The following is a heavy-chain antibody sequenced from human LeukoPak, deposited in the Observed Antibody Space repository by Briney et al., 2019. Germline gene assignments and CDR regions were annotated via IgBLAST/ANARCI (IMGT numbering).Heavy chain of an antibody. CDR1: GFTVSSNY. D-gene: IGHD7-27*01. CDR2: IYSGGST. Sequence: SGGSLRLSCAACGFTVSSNYMSRVRQAPGKGLKWVSVIYSGGSTYYADSVKGRFTISRDNSKNTLYLQVNSLRAEDTAVYYCARAGYYYYYGMDVWGQGTTVTVSS. J-gene: IGHJ6*02. V-gene: IGHV3-53*01. CDR3: ARAGYYYYYGMDV.